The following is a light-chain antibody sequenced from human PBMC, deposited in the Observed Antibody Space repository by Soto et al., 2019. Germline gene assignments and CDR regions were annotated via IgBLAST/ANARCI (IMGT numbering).Light chain of an antibody. Sequence: QLVLTQPPSVSGAPGQRVTISCTGNSSNIGAGHDVHWYQQLPGTAPKLLIYGHTNRPSGVPARFSGSTSGASASLAITGLQAEDEADYYCQSYDSRLRVFGGGTKVTVL. CDR3: QSYDSRLRV. CDR1: SSNIGAGHD. V-gene: IGLV1-40*01. CDR2: GHT. J-gene: IGLJ2*01.